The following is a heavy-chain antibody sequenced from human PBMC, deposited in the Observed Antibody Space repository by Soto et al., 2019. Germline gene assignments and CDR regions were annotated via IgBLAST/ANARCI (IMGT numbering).Heavy chain of an antibody. J-gene: IGHJ4*02. CDR2: IYRSSVFRFGPNE. Sequence: GGSLRLSCAASGFSFSSHSMNWVRQAPGKGLEWVASIYRSSVFRFGPNEFYADSVRGRFIISRDNTNNLVFLQMDSLRVEDTAVYYCAGEFSSQLGLDYWGQGTLVTVSS. CDR1: GFSFSSHS. V-gene: IGHV3-21*01. D-gene: IGHD3-16*01. CDR3: AGEFSSQLGLDY.